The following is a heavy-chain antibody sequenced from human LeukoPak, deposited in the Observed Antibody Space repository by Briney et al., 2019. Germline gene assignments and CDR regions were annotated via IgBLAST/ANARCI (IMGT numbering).Heavy chain of an antibody. J-gene: IGHJ4*02. Sequence: PGGSLRLSCAASGFTFSSYAMSWVRQAPGKGLEWVSAISGSGGSTFYADSVEGRFTISRDNSKNTLYLQMNSLRAEDTAVYYCAKDGSSGDYYYFDYWGQGSLVTVSS. CDR2: ISGSGGST. D-gene: IGHD3-22*01. CDR1: GFTFSSYA. V-gene: IGHV3-23*01. CDR3: AKDGSSGDYYYFDY.